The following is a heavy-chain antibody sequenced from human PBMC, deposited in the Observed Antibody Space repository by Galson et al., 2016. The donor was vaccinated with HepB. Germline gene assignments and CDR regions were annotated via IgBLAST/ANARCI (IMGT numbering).Heavy chain of an antibody. CDR1: SGSVSSGGYY. CDR3: ARDEGFYNGMDV. V-gene: IGHV4-61*08. CDR2: IHNSGST. D-gene: IGHD2-2*02. J-gene: IGHJ6*02. Sequence: SETLSLTCTVSSGSVSSGGYYWSWIRQPPGKGLEWIGYIHNSGSTNYNPFLKSRVTIAVEPSKNQFSLKLSSVTAADTAVYYCARDEGFYNGMDVWGQGTTVTVSS.